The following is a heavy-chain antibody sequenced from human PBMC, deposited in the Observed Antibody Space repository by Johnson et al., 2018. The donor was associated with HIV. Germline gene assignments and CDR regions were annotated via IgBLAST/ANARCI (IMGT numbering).Heavy chain of an antibody. CDR3: ARAGPRGDAFDI. Sequence: QLVESGGGLIQPGGSLRLSCAASGFSVSSNYMSWVRQAPGKGLEWVAGISYDGSNKYYPDSVTGRCTLSKDKSKKTLYLQMNSRRAEDTAVYYCARAGPRGDAFDIWGQGTMVTVSS. V-gene: IGHV3-30-3*01. CDR2: ISYDGSNK. CDR1: GFSVSSNY. J-gene: IGHJ3*02. D-gene: IGHD3-10*01.